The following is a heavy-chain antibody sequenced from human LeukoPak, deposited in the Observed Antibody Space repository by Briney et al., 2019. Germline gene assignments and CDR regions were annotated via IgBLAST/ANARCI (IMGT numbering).Heavy chain of an antibody. CDR2: ISYDESNK. Sequence: GGSLRLSCAASGFTFSSYAMHWVRQAPGKGLEWVAVISYDESNKYYADSVKGRFTISRDNSKNTLYLQMNSLRAEDTAVYYCARENYYDSSGYYSNFDYWGQGTLVTVSS. J-gene: IGHJ4*02. V-gene: IGHV3-30*04. CDR3: ARENYYDSSGYYSNFDY. CDR1: GFTFSSYA. D-gene: IGHD3-22*01.